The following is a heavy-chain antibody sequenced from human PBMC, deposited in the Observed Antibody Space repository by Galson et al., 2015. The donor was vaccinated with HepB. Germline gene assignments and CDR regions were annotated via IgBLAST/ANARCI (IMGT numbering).Heavy chain of an antibody. V-gene: IGHV1-2*02. D-gene: IGHD2-2*01. J-gene: IGHJ4*02. CDR2: INPHSGGT. Sequence: SVKVSCKASGYSFRAYYIHWVRQAPGQGLEWMGWINPHSGGTNYAQKFQGRVTMTRDMSTSTAYMELSRLTSDDTALYYCARDTQGYCSSTSCFPFDYWGQGTLVTVSS. CDR3: ARDTQGYCSSTSCFPFDY. CDR1: GYSFRAYY.